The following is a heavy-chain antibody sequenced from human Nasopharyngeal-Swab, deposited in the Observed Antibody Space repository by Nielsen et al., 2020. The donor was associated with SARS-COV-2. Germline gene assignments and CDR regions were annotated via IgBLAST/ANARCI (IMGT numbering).Heavy chain of an antibody. J-gene: IGHJ4*02. CDR2: IHYDGSA. Sequence: SETLSLTCTVSGGSISSGGYYWSWIRQHPGKGLEWIGYIHYDGSANYNPSLKSRVSMSVDTSRNQFSLKVTSVTAADTAVFYCARDYGGNSGFDYWGQGILVTVSS. CDR1: GGSISSGGYY. CDR3: ARDYGGNSGFDY. V-gene: IGHV4-61*08. D-gene: IGHD4-23*01.